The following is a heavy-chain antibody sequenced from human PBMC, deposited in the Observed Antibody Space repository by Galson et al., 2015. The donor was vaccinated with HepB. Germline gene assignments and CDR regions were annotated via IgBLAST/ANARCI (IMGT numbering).Heavy chain of an antibody. CDR2: MNPNSGNT. V-gene: IGHV1-8*01. CDR1: GYTLTSYD. D-gene: IGHD1-26*01. J-gene: IGHJ6*03. CDR3: ARGHLSGYYYYFYMDV. Sequence: SVKVSCKASGYTLTSYDINWVRQATGQGLEWMGWMNPNSGNTGYAQRFQGRVTMTRNTSISTAYMELSSLRSEDTAVYYCARGHLSGYYYYFYMDVWGKGTTVTVSS.